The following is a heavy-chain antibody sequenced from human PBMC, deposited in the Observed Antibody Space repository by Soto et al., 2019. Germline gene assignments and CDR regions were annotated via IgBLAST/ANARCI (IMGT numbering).Heavy chain of an antibody. Sequence: SETLSLTCTVSGDSISSYYWSWIRQPPGKGLEWIAYIYYIGSTTNYNPSLKSRVTISVDTSKNQFSLKLSSVTAADTAVYYCARTYDSSGPNSGGYGFDIWGQGTMVT. J-gene: IGHJ3*02. V-gene: IGHV4-59*01. D-gene: IGHD3-22*01. CDR1: GDSISSYY. CDR3: ARTYDSSGPNSGGYGFDI. CDR2: IYYIGSTT.